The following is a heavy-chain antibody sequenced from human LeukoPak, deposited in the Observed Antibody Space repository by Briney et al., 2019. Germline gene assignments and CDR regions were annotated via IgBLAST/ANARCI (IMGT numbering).Heavy chain of an antibody. CDR1: GFTFSSYS. CDR3: ARDEKSTSSQDY. V-gene: IGHV3-21*01. D-gene: IGHD6-6*01. Sequence: GGSLRLSCAASGFTFSSYSMNWVRQAPGKGLEWVSSISSSSSYIYYADSVKGRFTISRDNAQNSLYLQMNSLRAEDTAVYYCARDEKSTSSQDYWGQGTLVTVSS. J-gene: IGHJ4*02. CDR2: ISSSSSYI.